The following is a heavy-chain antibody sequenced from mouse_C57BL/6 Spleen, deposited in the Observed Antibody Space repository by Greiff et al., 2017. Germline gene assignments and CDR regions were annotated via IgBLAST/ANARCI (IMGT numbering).Heavy chain of an antibody. CDR1: GFTFSSYA. CDR3: ARERDYDYDEFAY. V-gene: IGHV5-4*01. D-gene: IGHD2-4*01. J-gene: IGHJ3*01. CDR2: ISDGGSYT. Sequence: EVKLVESGGGLVKPGGYLKLSCAASGFTFSSYAMSWVRQTPEKRLEWVATISDGGSYTYYPDNVKGRFTISRDNAKNNLYLQMSHLKSEDTAMYYCARERDYDYDEFAYWGQGTLGTVSA.